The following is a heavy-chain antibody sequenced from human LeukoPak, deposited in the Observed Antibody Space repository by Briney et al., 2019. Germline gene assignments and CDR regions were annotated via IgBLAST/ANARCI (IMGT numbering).Heavy chain of an antibody. Sequence: GESLKISCEGSGYRFTSYWIGWVRQMPGKGLEWVGIIYPGDSDARYSPSFQGHILMSADKSVSTAYLQWSSLKASDTAMYYCARLSNTGSYSFDFWGQGTLVTVSS. CDR2: IYPGDSDA. CDR1: GYRFTSYW. J-gene: IGHJ4*02. V-gene: IGHV5-51*01. D-gene: IGHD1-26*01. CDR3: ARLSNTGSYSFDF.